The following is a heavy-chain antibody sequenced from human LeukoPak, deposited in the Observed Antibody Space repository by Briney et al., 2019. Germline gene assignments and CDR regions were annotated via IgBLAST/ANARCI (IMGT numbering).Heavy chain of an antibody. CDR3: ARVSSGWSPYYYYYMDV. CDR2: IYYSGST. J-gene: IGHJ6*03. Sequence: SETLSLTCTVSGGSISSSSYYWGWIRQPPGKGLEWIGSIYYSGSTNYNPSLKSRVTISVDTSKNQFSLKLSSVTAADTAVYYCARVSSGWSPYYYYYMDVWGKGTTVTISS. V-gene: IGHV4-39*07. D-gene: IGHD6-19*01. CDR1: GGSISSSSYY.